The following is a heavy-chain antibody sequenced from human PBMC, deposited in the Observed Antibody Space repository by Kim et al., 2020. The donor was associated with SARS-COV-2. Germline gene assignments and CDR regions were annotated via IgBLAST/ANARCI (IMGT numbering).Heavy chain of an antibody. D-gene: IGHD6-19*01. CDR3: ARAYSSGWTYFDY. J-gene: IGHJ4*02. CDR2: ISSSSSYI. Sequence: GGSLRLSCAASGFTSSSYSMNWVRQAPGKGLEWVSSISSSSSYIYYADSVKGRFTISRDNAKNSLYLQMNSLRAEDTAVYYCARAYSSGWTYFDYWGQGTLVTVSS. CDR1: GFTSSSYS. V-gene: IGHV3-21*01.